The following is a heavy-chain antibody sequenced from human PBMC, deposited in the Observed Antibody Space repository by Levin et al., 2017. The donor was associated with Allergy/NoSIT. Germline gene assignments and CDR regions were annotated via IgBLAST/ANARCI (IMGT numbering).Heavy chain of an antibody. J-gene: IGHJ5*02. CDR1: GGSFSGYY. D-gene: IGHD3-10*01. Sequence: SETLSLTCAVYGGSFSGYYWSWIRQPPGKGLEWIGEINHSGSTNYNPSLKSRVTISVDTSKNQFSLKLSSVTAADTAVYYCASRFGELIPQPYNWFDPWGQGTLVTVSS. CDR3: ASRFGELIPQPYNWFDP. CDR2: INHSGST. V-gene: IGHV4-34*01.